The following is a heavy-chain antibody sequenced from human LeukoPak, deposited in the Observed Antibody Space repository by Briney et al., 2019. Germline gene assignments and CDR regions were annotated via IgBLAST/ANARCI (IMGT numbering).Heavy chain of an antibody. CDR2: ISGNGGST. CDR3: AKAQDPIAAAGTSPFDY. CDR1: GFTFNSYA. D-gene: IGHD6-13*01. Sequence: PGGSLRLSCAASGFTFNSYAMSWVRQAPGKGLEWVSAISGNGGSTFYADSVKGRFTISRDNSKNTLSLQMNSLRAEDTAVYYCAKAQDPIAAAGTSPFDYWGQGTLVTVSS. J-gene: IGHJ4*02. V-gene: IGHV3-23*01.